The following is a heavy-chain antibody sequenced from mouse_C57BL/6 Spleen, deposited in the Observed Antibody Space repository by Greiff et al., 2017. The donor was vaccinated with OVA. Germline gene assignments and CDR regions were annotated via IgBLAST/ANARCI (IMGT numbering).Heavy chain of an antibody. V-gene: IGHV7-3*01. J-gene: IGHJ3*01. D-gene: IGHD4-1*02. CDR3: ARSSQLGWFAY. Sequence: EVKLMESGGGLVQPGGSLSLSCAASGFTFTDYYMSWVRQPPGKALEWLGFIRNKANGYTTEYSASVKGRFTISRDNSQSILYLQMNALRAEDSATYYCARSSQLGWFAYWGQGTLVTVSA. CDR1: GFTFTDYY. CDR2: IRNKANGYTT.